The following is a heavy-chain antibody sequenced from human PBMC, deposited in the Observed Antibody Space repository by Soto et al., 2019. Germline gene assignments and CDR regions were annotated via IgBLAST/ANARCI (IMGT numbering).Heavy chain of an antibody. CDR2: ISSSSSYI. D-gene: IGHD1-26*01. J-gene: IGHJ3*02. CDR3: ARDTYSLLATNAFDI. V-gene: IGHV3-21*01. Sequence: GGSLRLSCAASGFTFSSYSMNWVRQAPGKGLEWVSSISSSSSYIYYADSMKGRFTISKENAKNSLYLQMNSLRADDTAVYYCARDTYSLLATNAFDIWGQGTMVTVSS. CDR1: GFTFSSYS.